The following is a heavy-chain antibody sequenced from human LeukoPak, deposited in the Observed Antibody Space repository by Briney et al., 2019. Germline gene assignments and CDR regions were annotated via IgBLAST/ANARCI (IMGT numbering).Heavy chain of an antibody. CDR1: GFTFSSYD. D-gene: IGHD6-13*01. J-gene: IGHJ3*02. CDR3: ASSSSRMNDAFDI. CDR2: ISYDGSIK. V-gene: IGHV3-30*03. Sequence: PGRSLRLSCAASGFTFSSYDMHWVRQAPGKGLEWVALISYDGSIKYYADSVKGRFTISRDNSKNTLYLQMYSLRVEDTAVYYCASSSSRMNDAFDIWGQGTMVTVSS.